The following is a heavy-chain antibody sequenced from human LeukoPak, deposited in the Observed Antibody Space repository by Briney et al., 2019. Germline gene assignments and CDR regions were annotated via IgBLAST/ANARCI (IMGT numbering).Heavy chain of an antibody. CDR2: VHYSGNA. J-gene: IGHJ5*02. CDR3: AREPDA. V-gene: IGHV4-39*07. CDR1: GDSISGSNYH. Sequence: PSETLSLTCTVSGDSISGSNYHWGWIRQPPGKGLEWLGTVHYSGNAFYNPSLRGRTTVLVDTSKNQFSLKLTSVTAADTAVYSCAREPDAWGQGILVTVSS.